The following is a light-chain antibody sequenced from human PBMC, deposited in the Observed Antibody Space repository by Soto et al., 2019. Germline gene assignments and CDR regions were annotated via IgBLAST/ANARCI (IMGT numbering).Light chain of an antibody. V-gene: IGKV3-11*01. J-gene: IGKJ5*01. Sequence: IVLTQSPATLSLWPGETAVLSCRASQTVNTYLSWYQQRPGQAPRLLIYDASKRVPGIPARFSGSGSGTDFTLTISSLEPEDFAVYSCQQRGTSITFGQGTRLDIE. CDR3: QQRGTSIT. CDR2: DAS. CDR1: QTVNTY.